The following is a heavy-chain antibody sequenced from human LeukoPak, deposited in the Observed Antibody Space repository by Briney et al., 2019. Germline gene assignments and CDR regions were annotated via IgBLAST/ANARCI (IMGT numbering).Heavy chain of an antibody. CDR2: MNPNSGNT. Sequence: ASVKVSCKASGYTFTSYDINWVRQATGQGLEWMGWMNPNSGNTGYAQKFQGRATMTRNTSISTAYMELSSLRSEDTAVYYCAGPGEYRSSWSEFFPPWGQGTLVNVS. CDR3: AGPGEYRSSWSEFFPP. CDR1: GYTFTSYD. D-gene: IGHD6-13*01. V-gene: IGHV1-8*01. J-gene: IGHJ1*01.